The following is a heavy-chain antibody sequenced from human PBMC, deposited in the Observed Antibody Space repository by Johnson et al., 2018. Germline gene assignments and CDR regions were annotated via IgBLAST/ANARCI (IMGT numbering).Heavy chain of an antibody. CDR3: AKDLELRFAVEYMDV. D-gene: IGHD5-12*01. CDR1: GFTFSSYG. CDR2: ISYDGSNK. V-gene: IGHV3-30*18. Sequence: QVQLLESGGGVVQPGRSXRLSCAASGFTFSSYGMHWVRPAPGKGLEWVAVISYDGSNKYYADSVKGRFTISRDNSKNTLYLQMNSLKAEDTAVYYCAKDLELRFAVEYMDVWGKGTTVTVSS. J-gene: IGHJ6*03.